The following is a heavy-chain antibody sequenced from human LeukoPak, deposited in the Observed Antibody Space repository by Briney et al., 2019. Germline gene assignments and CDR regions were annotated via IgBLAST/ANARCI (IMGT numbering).Heavy chain of an antibody. V-gene: IGHV4-30-4*08. CDR3: ARARDTNPFDY. CDR1: GGSISSADYY. D-gene: IGHD5-24*01. CDR2: IYYSGST. Sequence: PSETLSLTCTVSGGSISSADYYWSWIRPPPGKGLEWIGYIYYSGSTYYNPSLKSRVTLSVDTSNNQFSLRLSSVTAADTAVYYCARARDTNPFDYWGQGTLVTVSS. J-gene: IGHJ4*02.